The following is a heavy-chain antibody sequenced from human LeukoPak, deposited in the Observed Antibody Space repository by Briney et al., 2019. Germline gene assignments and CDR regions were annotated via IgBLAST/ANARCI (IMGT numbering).Heavy chain of an antibody. Sequence: GGSLRLSCAASGFTFSSYAMHWVRQAPGKGLEWVAVISYDGSNKYYADSVKGRFTISGDNSKNTLYLQMNSLRAEDTAVYYCARDLWFGELLRYYYYGMDVWGKGTTVTVSS. V-gene: IGHV3-30*04. CDR2: ISYDGSNK. D-gene: IGHD3-10*01. CDR3: ARDLWFGELLRYYYYGMDV. CDR1: GFTFSSYA. J-gene: IGHJ6*04.